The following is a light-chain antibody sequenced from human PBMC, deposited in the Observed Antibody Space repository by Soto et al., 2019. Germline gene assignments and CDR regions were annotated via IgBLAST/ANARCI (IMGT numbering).Light chain of an antibody. CDR3: SSFTSSHTYV. V-gene: IGLV2-14*01. CDR1: SSDIGRYNF. J-gene: IGLJ1*01. CDR2: EVT. Sequence: QSALTQPASVSGSPGQSITISCTGTSSDIGRYNFVSWYQQHPDKAPKFMIYEVTNRPSGVSNRFSGSKSGNTASLTISGLQAEDEADYYCSSFTSSHTYVFGTGTKVTVL.